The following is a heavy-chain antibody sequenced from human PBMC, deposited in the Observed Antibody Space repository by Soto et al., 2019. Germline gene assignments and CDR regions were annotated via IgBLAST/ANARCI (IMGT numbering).Heavy chain of an antibody. Sequence: ASVKVSCKASGYTFTSYAMHLVRQAPGQRLEWMGWINAGNGNTKYSQKFQGRVTITRDTSASTAYMELSSLRSEDTAVYYCARDMGDIVVVPAANTFWFDPWGQGTLVTVSS. D-gene: IGHD2-2*01. CDR2: INAGNGNT. V-gene: IGHV1-3*01. J-gene: IGHJ5*02. CDR3: ARDMGDIVVVPAANTFWFDP. CDR1: GYTFTSYA.